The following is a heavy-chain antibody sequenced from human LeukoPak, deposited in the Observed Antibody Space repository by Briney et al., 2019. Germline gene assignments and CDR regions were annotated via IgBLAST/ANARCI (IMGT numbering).Heavy chain of an antibody. D-gene: IGHD2-15*01. CDR3: VNGAATGLIDY. CDR2: ISNNEVVT. CDR1: GFTFSNYA. V-gene: IGHV3-64D*06. Sequence: GGSLRLSCSASGFTFSNYAIHWVRQTPGKGLEYVSAISNNEVVTYYADSVKGRSTISRDNSKNTAYLQMSSLRAADTAMYYCVNGAATGLIDYWGQGTLVTVSS. J-gene: IGHJ4*02.